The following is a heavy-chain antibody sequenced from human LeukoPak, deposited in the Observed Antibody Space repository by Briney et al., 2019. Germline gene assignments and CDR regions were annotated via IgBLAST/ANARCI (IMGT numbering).Heavy chain of an antibody. CDR3: ARLGYDFWSGYLFDP. D-gene: IGHD3-3*01. CDR2: IYPGDSDT. V-gene: IGHV5-51*01. CDR1: GYSFTSYW. J-gene: IGHJ5*02. Sequence: GESLKISCKGSGYSFTSYWIGWVRQMLGKGLEWMGIIYPGDSDTRYSPSFQGQVTISADKSISTAYLQWSSLKASDTAMYYCARLGYDFWSGYLFDPWGQGTLVTVSS.